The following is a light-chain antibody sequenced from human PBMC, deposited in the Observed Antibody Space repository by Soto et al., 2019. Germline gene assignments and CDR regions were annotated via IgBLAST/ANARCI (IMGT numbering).Light chain of an antibody. J-gene: IGKJ1*01. CDR3: QRFNSDPPT. CDR1: QGISNY. Sequence: DIQMTQSPPSLSAFVGDRVTITCRASQGISNYLAWYQQKPGRVPKLRIYAASTLQSGVPSRFSGSGSGTDFTLTISSLQPEDVATYYCQRFNSDPPTFGQGTKVDIK. V-gene: IGKV1-27*01. CDR2: AAS.